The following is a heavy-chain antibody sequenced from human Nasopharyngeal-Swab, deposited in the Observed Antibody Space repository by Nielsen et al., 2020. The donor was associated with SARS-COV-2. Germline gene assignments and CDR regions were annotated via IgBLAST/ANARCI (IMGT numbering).Heavy chain of an antibody. D-gene: IGHD6-19*01. Sequence: ASVKVSCKASGYTFTSHYMHWVRQAPGQGLEWMGIINPSGGSTSYAQKFQGRVTMTRDTSTSTVYMELSSLRSEDTAVYYCARDPEAVAPFYGMDVWGQGTTVTVSS. CDR1: GYTFTSHY. CDR2: INPSGGST. J-gene: IGHJ6*02. CDR3: ARDPEAVAPFYGMDV. V-gene: IGHV1-46*01.